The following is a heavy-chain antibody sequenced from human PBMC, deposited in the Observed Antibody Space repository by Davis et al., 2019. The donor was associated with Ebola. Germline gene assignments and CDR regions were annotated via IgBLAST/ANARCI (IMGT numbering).Heavy chain of an antibody. CDR2: IYSGGTI. J-gene: IGHJ6*04. CDR1: GFTVSSSY. Sequence: GESLKISCAASGFTVSSSYMSWVRQAPGKGLEWVSVIYSGGTIYYADSVKGRFTISRDNSKNTLYLQMNSLRAEDTAVYYCARDEKVWFGELLYYYYYYGMDVWGKGTTVTVSS. CDR3: ARDEKVWFGELLYYYYYYGMDV. V-gene: IGHV3-66*01. D-gene: IGHD3-10*01.